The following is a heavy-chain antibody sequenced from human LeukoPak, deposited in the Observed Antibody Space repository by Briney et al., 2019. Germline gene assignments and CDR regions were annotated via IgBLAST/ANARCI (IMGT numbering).Heavy chain of an antibody. V-gene: IGHV4-39*01. J-gene: IGHJ4*02. Sequence: SESLSLTCTVSGGSISSSSYYWGWIRQPPGKGLEWIGSIYYSGSTYYNPSLKSRVTISVDTSKNQFSLKLSSVTAADTAVYYCASPLPYSSSSGERYFDYWGQGTLVTVSS. CDR1: GGSISSSSYY. D-gene: IGHD6-6*01. CDR3: ASPLPYSSSSGERYFDY. CDR2: IYYSGST.